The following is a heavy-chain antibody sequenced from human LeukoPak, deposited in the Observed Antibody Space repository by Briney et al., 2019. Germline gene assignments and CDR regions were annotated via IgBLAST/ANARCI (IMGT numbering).Heavy chain of an antibody. CDR2: VYYSGST. Sequence: ASETLSLTCTVSGGSISTYYWSWIRQPPGKGLEWIGYVYYSGSTNHNPSLKSRVIISIDTSKNQFSLRVSSVTAADTAVYYCARGSITGLDYWGQGTLVTVSS. J-gene: IGHJ4*02. CDR3: ARGSITGLDY. V-gene: IGHV4-59*12. CDR1: GGSISTYY. D-gene: IGHD2-8*02.